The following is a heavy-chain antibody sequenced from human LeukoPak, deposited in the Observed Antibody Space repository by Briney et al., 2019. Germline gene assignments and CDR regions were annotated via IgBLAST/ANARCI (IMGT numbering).Heavy chain of an antibody. CDR3: ASFRNTDI. CDR2: IDPDGNT. D-gene: IGHD2/OR15-2a*01. CDR1: GFTFSTYW. V-gene: IGHV3-74*01. J-gene: IGHJ3*02. Sequence: GGSLRLSCEASGFTFSTYWMHWVRQAPGKGLVWVSRIDPDGNTVYADSVRGRFTVSRDNAKNTMYLQMNSLRVEDTALYYCASFRNTDIWGQGTTVTVSP.